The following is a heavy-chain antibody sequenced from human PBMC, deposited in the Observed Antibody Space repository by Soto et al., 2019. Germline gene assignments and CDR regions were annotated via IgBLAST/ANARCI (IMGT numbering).Heavy chain of an antibody. J-gene: IGHJ6*02. CDR1: GGSISSGGYY. CDR2: IYYSGST. D-gene: IGHD6-19*01. V-gene: IGHV4-31*03. CDR3: AKGYSSGWGDYYYYYGMDV. Sequence: PSETLSLTCTVSGGSISSGGYYWSWIRQHPGKGLEWIGYIYYSGSTYYNPSLKSRVTISVDTSKNQFSLKLSSVTAADTAVYYCAKGYSSGWGDYYYYYGMDVWGQGTTVTVSS.